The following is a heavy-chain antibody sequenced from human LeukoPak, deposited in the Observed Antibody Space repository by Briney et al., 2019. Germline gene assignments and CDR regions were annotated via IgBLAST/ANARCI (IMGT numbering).Heavy chain of an antibody. V-gene: IGHV1-18*01. CDR3: ARLIKGDFWSGSLSHYYYYMDV. Sequence: SVKVSCKASGYTFTSYGISWVRQAPGQGLEWMGWISAYNGNTNYAQKLQGRVTMTTDTSTSTAYMELRSLRSDDTAVYYCARLIKGDFWSGSLSHYYYYMDVWGKGTTVTVSS. J-gene: IGHJ6*03. CDR1: GYTFTSYG. CDR2: ISAYNGNT. D-gene: IGHD3-3*01.